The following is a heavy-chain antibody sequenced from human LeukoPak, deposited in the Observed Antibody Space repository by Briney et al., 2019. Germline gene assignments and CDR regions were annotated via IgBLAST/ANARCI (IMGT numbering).Heavy chain of an antibody. V-gene: IGHV1-2*06. D-gene: IGHD3-10*01. J-gene: IGHJ4*02. Sequence: ASVKVSCKASGYTFTGYYMHWVRQGPGQGHEWMGRINPNSGGTNYAQKFQGRVTMTRDTSISTAYMELSRLRSDDTAVYYCAREKWYYGSGSYHFDYWGQGTLVTVSS. CDR1: GYTFTGYY. CDR2: INPNSGGT. CDR3: AREKWYYGSGSYHFDY.